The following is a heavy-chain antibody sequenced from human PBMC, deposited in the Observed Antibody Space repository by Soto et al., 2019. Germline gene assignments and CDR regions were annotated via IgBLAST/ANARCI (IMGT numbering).Heavy chain of an antibody. D-gene: IGHD3-9*01. CDR1: SVSNAW. CDR3: TTSRYFDWLLFDY. V-gene: IGHV3-15*07. CDR2: IKSKTDGGTT. Sequence: SVSNAWMNWVRQAPGKGLEWVGRIKSKTDGGTTDYAAPVKGRFTISRDDSKNTLYLQMNSLKTEDTAVYYCTTSRYFDWLLFDYWGQGTLVTVSS. J-gene: IGHJ4*02.